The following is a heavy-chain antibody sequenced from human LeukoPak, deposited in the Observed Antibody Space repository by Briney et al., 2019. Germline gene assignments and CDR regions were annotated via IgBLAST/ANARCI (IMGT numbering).Heavy chain of an antibody. V-gene: IGHV3-21*01. D-gene: IGHD3-16*01. Sequence: GGSLRLSCAASGFTFSSYSMNWVRQAPGMGLEWVSSISSSSSYIYYADSVKGRFTISRDNAKNSLYLQMNSLRAEDTAVYYCARDKRGSVGGLFDYWGQGTLVTVSS. CDR2: ISSSSSYI. CDR3: ARDKRGSVGGLFDY. J-gene: IGHJ4*02. CDR1: GFTFSSYS.